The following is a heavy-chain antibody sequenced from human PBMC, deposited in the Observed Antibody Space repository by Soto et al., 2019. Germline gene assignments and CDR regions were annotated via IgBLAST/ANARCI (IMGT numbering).Heavy chain of an antibody. V-gene: IGHV3-73*01. CDR3: TRHLLNPCGELSLD. J-gene: IGHJ4*02. CDR1: GFTFSGSA. Sequence: GGSLRLSCAASGFTFSGSAMHWVRQASGKGLEWVGRIRSKANSYATAYAASVKGRFTISRDDSKNTAYLQMNSLKTEDTAVYYCTRHLLNPCGELSLDWGQGTLVTVSS. CDR2: IRSKANSYAT. D-gene: IGHD3-16*02.